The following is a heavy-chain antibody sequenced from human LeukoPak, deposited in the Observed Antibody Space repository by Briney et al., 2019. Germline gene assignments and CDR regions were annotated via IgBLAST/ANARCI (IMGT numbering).Heavy chain of an antibody. CDR2: IKQDGSEK. J-gene: IGHJ4*02. CDR1: GFTFSSYW. V-gene: IGHV3-7*03. CDR3: ARVEIQLWLNRLDY. D-gene: IGHD5-18*01. Sequence: GGSLRLSCAASGFTFSSYWMSWVRQAPGKGLEWVANIKQDGSEKYYVDFVKGRFTISRDNAKNSLYLQMNSLRAEDTAVYYCARVEIQLWLNRLDYWGQGTLVTVSS.